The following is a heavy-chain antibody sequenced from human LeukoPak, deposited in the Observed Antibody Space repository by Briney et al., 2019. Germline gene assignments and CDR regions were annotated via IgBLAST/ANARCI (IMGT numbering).Heavy chain of an antibody. CDR2: IYSSGST. J-gene: IGHJ4*02. V-gene: IGHV4-4*07. CDR1: GGSINNYY. D-gene: IGHD1-7*01. Sequence: SETLSLTCSVSGGSINNYYWSWIRQPAGKGLEWIGRIYSSGSTNYNPSLKSRVTMSVDTSKDQFSLKLASVTAADTAMYYCARGRLNWDYDFDYWGPGTLVTVSS. CDR3: ARGRLNWDYDFDY.